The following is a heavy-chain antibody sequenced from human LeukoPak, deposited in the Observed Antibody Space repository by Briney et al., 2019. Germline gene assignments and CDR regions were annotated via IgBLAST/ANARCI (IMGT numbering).Heavy chain of an antibody. Sequence: GGSLRLSCEASGFTFKTYWMNWVRQAPGKGLEWVANIKEDGSETHYVDSVKGRFTIFRDNVKNSLYLQMNSLRDEDTAVYYCARPLRVDTPYNCMGVWGKGTTVTVSS. CDR3: ARPLRVDTPYNCMGV. J-gene: IGHJ6*03. CDR2: IKEDGSET. D-gene: IGHD2-2*01. V-gene: IGHV3-7*01. CDR1: GFTFKTYW.